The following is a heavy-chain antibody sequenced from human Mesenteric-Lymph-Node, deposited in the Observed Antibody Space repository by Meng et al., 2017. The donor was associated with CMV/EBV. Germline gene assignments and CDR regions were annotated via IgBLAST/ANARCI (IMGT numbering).Heavy chain of an antibody. CDR3: AREGAFRYGSGSYSYFLDY. CDR1: GFTFSSYS. D-gene: IGHD3-10*01. V-gene: IGHV3-21*01. CDR2: ISSSSSYI. Sequence: ETLSLTCAASGFTFSSYSMNWVRQAPGKGLEWVSSISSSSSYIYYADSVKGRFTISRDNAKNSLYLQMNSLRAEDTAVYYCAREGAFRYGSGSYSYFLDYWGQGTLVTVSS. J-gene: IGHJ4*02.